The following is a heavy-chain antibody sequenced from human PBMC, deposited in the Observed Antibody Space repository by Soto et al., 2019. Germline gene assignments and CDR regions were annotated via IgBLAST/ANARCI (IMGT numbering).Heavy chain of an antibody. CDR2: ITGRSAVP. J-gene: IGHJ5*02. Sequence: EGQLLQSGGDLVQPGGSLRLSCAGSGLTLRSYAMTWIRQTPEKGLEWVSTITGRSAVPSYADSVNGRFTVSRDNSKNTVYLQMHSLRPDDTAIYYCAKGGPFTGGFDPWGQGTLVTVSA. D-gene: IGHD3-16*01. CDR1: GLTLRSYA. CDR3: AKGGPFTGGFDP. V-gene: IGHV3-23*01.